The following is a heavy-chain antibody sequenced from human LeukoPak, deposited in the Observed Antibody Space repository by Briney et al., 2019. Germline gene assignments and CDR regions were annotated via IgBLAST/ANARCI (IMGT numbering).Heavy chain of an antibody. Sequence: PSETLSLTCTVSGGSISSYYWSWIRQPPGKGLEWIGEIHHSGSTNYNPSLKSRVTISIDTSKNQFSLKLNSVTAADTAVYYCASAYNWNVFDSWGQGTLVTVSS. V-gene: IGHV4-34*01. CDR1: GGSISSYY. D-gene: IGHD1-1*01. CDR3: ASAYNWNVFDS. CDR2: IHHSGST. J-gene: IGHJ4*02.